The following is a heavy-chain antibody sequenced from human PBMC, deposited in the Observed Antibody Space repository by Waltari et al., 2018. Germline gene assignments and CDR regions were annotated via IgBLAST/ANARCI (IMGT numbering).Heavy chain of an antibody. D-gene: IGHD2-2*01. CDR1: GYTFTSYG. J-gene: IGHJ6*02. V-gene: IGHV1-18*01. CDR3: ARAYCSSTSCYYYYYYGMDV. Sequence: QVQLVQSGAEVKKPGASVKVSCKASGYTFTSYGISWVRQAPGQGLEWMGWISAHNGNTNYAQKLQGRVTMTTDTSTSTAYMELRSLRSDDTAVYYCARAYCSSTSCYYYYYYGMDVWGQGTTVTVSS. CDR2: ISAHNGNT.